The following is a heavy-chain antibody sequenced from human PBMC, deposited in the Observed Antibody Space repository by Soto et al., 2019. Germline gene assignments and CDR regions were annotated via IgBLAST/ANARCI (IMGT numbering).Heavy chain of an antibody. CDR3: VRPVAGIDAFDI. J-gene: IGHJ3*02. V-gene: IGHV3-21*01. CDR1: GFTFSSYS. Sequence: EVQLVESGGGLVKPGGSLRLSCAASGFTFSSYSMNWVRQAPGKGLEWVSSISSSSSYIYYADSVKGRFTISRDNAKNSLYLQMNSLRAEDTAVYYCVRPVAGIDAFDIWGQGTMVTVSS. D-gene: IGHD6-19*01. CDR2: ISSSSSYI.